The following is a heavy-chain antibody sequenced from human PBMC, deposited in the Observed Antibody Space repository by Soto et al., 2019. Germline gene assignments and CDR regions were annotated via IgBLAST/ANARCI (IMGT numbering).Heavy chain of an antibody. V-gene: IGHV3-33*01. J-gene: IGHJ6*02. Sequence: QVQLVESGGGVVQPGRSLRLSCAASGFPFSSYGMHWVRQAPGKGLEWVAVIWYDGSNKYYADSVKGRFTISRDNSKNTLYLQMNILRAEDTAVYYCARGLGAGGMDVWGQGTTVTVSS. CDR2: IWYDGSNK. CDR3: ARGLGAGGMDV. CDR1: GFPFSSYG. D-gene: IGHD1-26*01.